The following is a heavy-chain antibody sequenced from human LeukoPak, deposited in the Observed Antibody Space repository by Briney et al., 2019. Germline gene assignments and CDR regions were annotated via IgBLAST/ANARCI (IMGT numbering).Heavy chain of an antibody. CDR3: AREGNIAAAGHFL. D-gene: IGHD6-13*01. CDR1: GGSISSSSYY. V-gene: IGHV4-39*02. J-gene: IGHJ4*02. Sequence: PSETLSLTCTVSGGSISSSSYYWGWIRQPPGKGLEWIGSIYYSGSTYYNPSLKTRVTISVDTSKNQFSLKLSSVTAADTAVYYCAREGNIAAAGHFLWGQGTLVTVSS. CDR2: IYYSGST.